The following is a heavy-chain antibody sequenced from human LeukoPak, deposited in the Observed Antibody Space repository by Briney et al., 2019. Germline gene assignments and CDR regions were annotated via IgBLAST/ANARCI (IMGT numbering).Heavy chain of an antibody. Sequence: GGSLRLSCAASGFTFSNAWMSWVRQAPGKGLEWVGRIKSKTDGGTTDYAAPVKGRFTISRDDSKNTLYLQMNSLKTEDTAVYYCTTSSGRFLEWIHYYYYYYMDVWGKGTTVTVSS. J-gene: IGHJ6*03. CDR2: IKSKTDGGTT. D-gene: IGHD3-3*01. V-gene: IGHV3-15*01. CDR1: GFTFSNAW. CDR3: TTSSGRFLEWIHYYYYYYMDV.